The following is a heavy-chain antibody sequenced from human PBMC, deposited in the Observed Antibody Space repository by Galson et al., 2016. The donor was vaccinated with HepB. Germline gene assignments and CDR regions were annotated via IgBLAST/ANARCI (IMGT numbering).Heavy chain of an antibody. V-gene: IGHV3-7*03. D-gene: IGHD1-7*01. CDR2: IKYDGTEQ. CDR3: SRRNSRDD. CDR1: GFGFGVFW. Sequence: SLRLSCAGSGFGFGVFWMNWVRQAPGKGLEWVAHIKYDGTEQNYADSVKGRFTISRDKAKNAVDLQMFRLRADDTAVYYCSRRNSRDDWGQGDLVTVSS. J-gene: IGHJ4*02.